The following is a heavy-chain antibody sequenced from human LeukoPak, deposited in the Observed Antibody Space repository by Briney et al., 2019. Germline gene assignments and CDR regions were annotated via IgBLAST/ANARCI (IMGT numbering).Heavy chain of an antibody. J-gene: IGHJ4*02. CDR1: EFTFSNAW. CDR3: ANLRLAGDYVD. V-gene: IGHV3-23*01. D-gene: IGHD4-17*01. Sequence: GGSLRLSCAASEFTFSNAWMNWVRQAPGKGLEWVSTVSTTGGSTYYADSVKGRFTISRDNSKDTLYLQMNSLRTEDTAVYYCANLRLAGDYVDWGQGTLVTVSS. CDR2: VSTTGGST.